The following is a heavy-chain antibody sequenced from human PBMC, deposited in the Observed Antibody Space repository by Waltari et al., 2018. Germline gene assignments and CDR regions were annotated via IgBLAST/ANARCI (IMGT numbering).Heavy chain of an antibody. Sequence: QVQLVQSGAEVKKPGSSVKVSCKASGGTFSSYAISWVRQAPGQGLEWMGGIIPIFGTANYAQKFQGRVTITTDRSTSTAYMELSSLRSEDTAVYYCASLSNWGSKGLAAFDIWGQGTMVTVSS. CDR2: IIPIFGTA. J-gene: IGHJ3*02. D-gene: IGHD7-27*01. CDR1: GGTFSSYA. V-gene: IGHV1-69*05. CDR3: ASLSNWGSKGLAAFDI.